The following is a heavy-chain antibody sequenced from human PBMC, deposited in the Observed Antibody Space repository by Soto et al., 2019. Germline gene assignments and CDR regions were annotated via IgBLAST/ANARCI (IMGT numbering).Heavy chain of an antibody. CDR1: GYSFTSYW. V-gene: IGHV5-51*01. J-gene: IGHJ4*02. CDR3: ARTSGYYDFWSGYWGGDY. CDR2: IYPGDCDT. D-gene: IGHD3-3*01. Sequence: VQLVLSGAEVKKPGESLKISCKGSGYSFTSYWIGWVRQMPGKGLEWMGIIYPGDCDTRYSPSFQGQVTISADKSISTAYLQWSSLNASDAAMYYCARTSGYYDFWSGYWGGDYWGQGTLVTVSS.